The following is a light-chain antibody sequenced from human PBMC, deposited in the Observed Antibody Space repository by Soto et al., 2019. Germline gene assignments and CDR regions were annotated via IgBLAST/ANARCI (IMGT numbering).Light chain of an antibody. Sequence: DIQMTQSPSSLSASVGDSVTITCRASQSVNTYLNWYQQMPGKAPDLLIYAASSLRSGVPSRFRGSGSGTDFTLTINNLQPEDFATYYCQQTYRSPRTFGQGTKLDIK. J-gene: IGKJ2*01. CDR3: QQTYRSPRT. CDR2: AAS. V-gene: IGKV1-39*01. CDR1: QSVNTY.